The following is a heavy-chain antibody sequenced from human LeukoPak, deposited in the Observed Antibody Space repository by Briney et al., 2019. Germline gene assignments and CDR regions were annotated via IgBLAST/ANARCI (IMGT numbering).Heavy chain of an antibody. D-gene: IGHD3-22*01. J-gene: IGHJ4*02. CDR1: GFTLSRNA. CDR2: ISVSGDAT. V-gene: IGHV3-23*01. CDR3: ARFNYYDSSGDTY. Sequence: GGSLRLSCAVSGFTLSRNAMTWVRQAPGKGLQWISSISVSGDATDYADSVKGRFTISRDNSKNTLYLQMNSLRAEDTAVYYCARFNYYDSSGDTYWGQGTLVTVSS.